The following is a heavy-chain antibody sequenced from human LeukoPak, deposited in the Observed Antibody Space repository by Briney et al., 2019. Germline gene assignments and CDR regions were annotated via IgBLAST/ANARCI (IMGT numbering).Heavy chain of an antibody. D-gene: IGHD6-13*01. V-gene: IGHV3-23*01. Sequence: GGSLRLSCAASGFTSTSFAMSWVRQAPGKGLEWVSTISRSGVATYYANSVKGRFTISRDNSKNTVYLQMNSLRAEDTAVYYCARVRAAAGQRAFDIWGQGTMVTVSS. J-gene: IGHJ3*02. CDR1: GFTSTSFA. CDR3: ARVRAAAGQRAFDI. CDR2: ISRSGVAT.